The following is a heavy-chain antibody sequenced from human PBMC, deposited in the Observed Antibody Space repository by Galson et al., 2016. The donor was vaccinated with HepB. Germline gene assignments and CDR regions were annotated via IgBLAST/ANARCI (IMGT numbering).Heavy chain of an antibody. D-gene: IGHD6-19*01. V-gene: IGHV3-43*01. CDR3: AKGGGAGDFDH. CDR2: ITWDGGAT. J-gene: IGHJ4*02. Sequence: SLRLSCAASGFTFDDYTMHWVRQTPGKGLEWVSLITWDGGATHYADSVKGRFTISGDNKRNSLFLQMNSLTTEDTALYYCAKGGGAGDFDHWGRGTQVTVSS. CDR1: GFTFDDYT.